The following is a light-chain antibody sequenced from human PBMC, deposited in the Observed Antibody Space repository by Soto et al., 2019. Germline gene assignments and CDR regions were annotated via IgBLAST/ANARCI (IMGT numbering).Light chain of an antibody. V-gene: IGKV3-11*01. CDR3: QQRSNGPYT. Sequence: DIVLTQPPSTLSLSPGERATLSCRASQSVSNYLAWYQQKPGKAPRLLIYDASNRATGVPSRFSGSGSGTDFTLTISSLEPEDFAVYYCQQRSNGPYTFGQGTKVEIK. CDR1: QSVSNY. CDR2: DAS. J-gene: IGKJ4*01.